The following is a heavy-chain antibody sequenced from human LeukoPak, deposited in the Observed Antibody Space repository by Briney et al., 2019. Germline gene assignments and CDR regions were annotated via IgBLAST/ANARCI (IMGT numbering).Heavy chain of an antibody. D-gene: IGHD3-10*01. J-gene: IGHJ5*02. CDR2: TIPILGIA. CDR3: ARDPVGGP. V-gene: IGHV1-69*04. Sequence: ASVKVSCKASGGTFSSYAISWVRQAPGQGLEWMGRTIPILGIANYAQKFQGRVTITADKSTSTAYMELSSLRSEDTAVYYCARDPVGGPWGQGTLVTVSS. CDR1: GGTFSSYA.